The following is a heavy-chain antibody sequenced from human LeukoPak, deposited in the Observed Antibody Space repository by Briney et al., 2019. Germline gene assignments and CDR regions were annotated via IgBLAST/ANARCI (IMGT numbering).Heavy chain of an antibody. CDR3: STVGDFSVAAFDI. V-gene: IGHV3-64*01. CDR2: ISSNGGST. J-gene: IGHJ3*02. Sequence: GGSLRLSCTASGFIFSSYSMHWVRQAPGKGLEFVSAISSNGGSTYYANSVKGRFTISRDTSKNTLYLQMGSLRTEDMAVYYCSTVGDFSVAAFDIWGQGTMVTVSS. CDR1: GFIFSSYS. D-gene: IGHD3-16*01.